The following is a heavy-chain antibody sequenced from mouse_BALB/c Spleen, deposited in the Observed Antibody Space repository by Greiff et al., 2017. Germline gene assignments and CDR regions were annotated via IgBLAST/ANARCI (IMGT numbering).Heavy chain of an antibody. J-gene: IGHJ2*01. V-gene: IGHV14-3*02. Sequence: VQLQQSGAELVKPGASVKLSCTASGFNIKDTYMHWVKQRPEQGLEWIGRIDPANGNTKYDPKFQGKATITADTSSNTAYLQLSSLTSEDTAVYYCARWITTGFDDWGQGTTLTVSS. CDR2: IDPANGNT. D-gene: IGHD2-4*01. CDR3: ARWITTGFDD. CDR1: GFNIKDTY.